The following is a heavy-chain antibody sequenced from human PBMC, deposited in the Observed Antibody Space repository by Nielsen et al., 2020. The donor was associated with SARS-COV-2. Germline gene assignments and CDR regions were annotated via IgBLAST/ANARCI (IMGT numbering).Heavy chain of an antibody. CDR3: ARDAQSYGDSGFDY. V-gene: IGHV3-11*04. J-gene: IGHJ4*02. CDR2: ISSSGSTI. CDR1: GFTFSDNY. Sequence: GGSLRLSCAASGFTFSDNYMSWTRQAPGKGLEWVSYISSSGSTIYYATPVKGRFTISRDNAKNSLYLQMNSLRAEDTAVYYCARDAQSYGDSGFDYWGQGTLVTVSS. D-gene: IGHD4-17*01.